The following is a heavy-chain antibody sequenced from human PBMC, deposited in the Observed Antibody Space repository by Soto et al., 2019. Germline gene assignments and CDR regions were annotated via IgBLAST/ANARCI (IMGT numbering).Heavy chain of an antibody. CDR2: ISWNSANT. CDR1: GFTFEDNS. V-gene: IGHV3-9*01. Sequence: DVQLVESGGGLIQPGRSLRLACVASGFTFEDNSMHWVRQAPGKGLEWVSGISWNSANTGYADSVKGRFTISRDNAKNSLYLEMNSVRAEDTALYYCAKEGFASWGQGTLVTVSS. J-gene: IGHJ4*02. CDR3: AKEGFAS.